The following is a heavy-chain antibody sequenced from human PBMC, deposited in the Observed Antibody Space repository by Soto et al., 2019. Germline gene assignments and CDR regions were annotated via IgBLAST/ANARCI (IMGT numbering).Heavy chain of an antibody. D-gene: IGHD6-13*01. CDR2: INSDGSST. CDR3: ARVSEQQLGYYYYYGMDV. J-gene: IGHJ6*02. CDR1: AFTFSSYA. V-gene: IGHV3-74*01. Sequence: GSLRLSCAASAFTFSSYAMHCVRQAPGKGLVWVSRINSDGSSTSYADSVKGRFTISRDNAKNTLYLQMNSLRAEDTAVYYCARVSEQQLGYYYYYGMDVWGQGTTVTVSS.